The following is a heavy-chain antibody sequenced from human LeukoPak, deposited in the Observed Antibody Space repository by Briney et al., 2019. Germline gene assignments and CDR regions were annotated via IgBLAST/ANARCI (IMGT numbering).Heavy chain of an antibody. CDR3: AKDRLLT. Sequence: AGGSLRLSCAASGFTFSSYAMSWVRQAPGKGLEWVSGISGGGITTYYADSVKGRFTISRDNSKNTLYLQMNSLRAEDTAVYYCAKDRLLTGAQGALVTVSS. J-gene: IGHJ4*02. V-gene: IGHV3-23*01. D-gene: IGHD2-21*02. CDR1: GFTFSSYA. CDR2: ISGGGITT.